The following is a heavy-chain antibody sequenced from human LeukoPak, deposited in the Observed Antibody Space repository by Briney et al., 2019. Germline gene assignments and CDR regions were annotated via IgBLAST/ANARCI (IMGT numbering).Heavy chain of an antibody. CDR2: ISGSGGSR. Sequence: GGSLRLSYAAPHVNFSSYGIISLRQAPGKGLEWVSAISGSGGSRYYADSVKGRFTISRDNSKNTLSLQLKSLRAEDTAVYHCAKESRSASGNLYNHFAYAGQGTLVTVSS. CDR1: HVNFSSYG. CDR3: AKESRSASGNLYNHFAY. V-gene: IGHV3-23*01. D-gene: IGHD1-14*01. J-gene: IGHJ4*02.